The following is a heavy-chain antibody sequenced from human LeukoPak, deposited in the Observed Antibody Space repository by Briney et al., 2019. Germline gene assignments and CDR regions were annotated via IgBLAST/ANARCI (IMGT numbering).Heavy chain of an antibody. CDR1: GFTFSSYA. Sequence: GSLRLSCAASGFTFSSYAMSWVRQAPGKGLEWIGYIYYSGSTNYNPSLKSRVTISVDTSKNQFSLKLSSVTAADTAVYYCARSQGIGYFDYWGQGTLVTVSS. V-gene: IGHV4-59*01. J-gene: IGHJ4*02. CDR2: IYYSGST. D-gene: IGHD2-21*01. CDR3: ARSQGIGYFDY.